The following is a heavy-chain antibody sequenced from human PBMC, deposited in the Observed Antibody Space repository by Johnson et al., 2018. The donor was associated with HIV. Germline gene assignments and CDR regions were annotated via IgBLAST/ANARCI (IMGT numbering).Heavy chain of an antibody. CDR3: ARKQWLEVPSDALDV. J-gene: IGHJ3*01. CDR2: INSDGSST. D-gene: IGHD6-19*01. V-gene: IGHV3-74*02. CDR1: GFTFDDYA. Sequence: VLLVESGGGVVQPGRSLRLSCAASGFTFDDYAMHWVRQAPGKGLVWVSRINSDGSSTNYADSVKGRFTISRDNAKNTLYLQMNSLRAEDTAVFCCARKQWLEVPSDALDVWGQGTMVTVSS.